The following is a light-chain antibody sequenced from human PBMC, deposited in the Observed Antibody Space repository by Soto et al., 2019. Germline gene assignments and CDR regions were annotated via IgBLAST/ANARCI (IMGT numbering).Light chain of an antibody. V-gene: IGLV1-40*01. J-gene: IGLJ2*01. CDR2: ANN. CDR3: QSYDSGLHVV. Sequence: QSVLTQSPSVSGAPGQRVTISCPGGSSNIGAGHDVQWYQQFPGTAPKLLIYANNNRPSGVPDRFSGSTSGTSSSLAITGLQAEDEADYYCQSYDSGLHVVFGGGTKVTVL. CDR1: SSNIGAGHD.